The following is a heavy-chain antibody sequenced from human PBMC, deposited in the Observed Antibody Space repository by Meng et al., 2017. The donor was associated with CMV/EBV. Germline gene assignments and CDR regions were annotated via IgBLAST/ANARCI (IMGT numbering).Heavy chain of an antibody. J-gene: IGHJ6*02. CDR1: GFTFSSYA. CDR3: ARGGMVRGVIITYHYGMDV. D-gene: IGHD3-10*01. CDR2: ISYDGSNK. Sequence: GESLKISCAASGFTFSSYAMHWVRQAPGKGLEWVAVISYDGSNKYYADSVKGRFTISGDNSKNTLYLQMNSLRAEDTAVYYCARGGMVRGVIITYHYGMDVWGQGTTVTVSS. V-gene: IGHV3-30*04.